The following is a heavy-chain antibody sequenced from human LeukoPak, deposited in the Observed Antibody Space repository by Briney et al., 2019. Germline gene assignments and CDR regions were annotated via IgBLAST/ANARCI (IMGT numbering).Heavy chain of an antibody. CDR1: GFTFSSYA. CDR3: ARGIAVAGTFGWFDP. CDR2: ISHDGSNK. V-gene: IGHV3-30-3*01. J-gene: IGHJ5*02. D-gene: IGHD6-19*01. Sequence: GRSLRLSCAASGFTFSSYAMHWVRQAPGKGLEWVAVISHDGSNKYYADSVKGRFTISRDNSKNTLYLHMNSLRAEDTAVYYCARGIAVAGTFGWFDPWGQGTLVTVSS.